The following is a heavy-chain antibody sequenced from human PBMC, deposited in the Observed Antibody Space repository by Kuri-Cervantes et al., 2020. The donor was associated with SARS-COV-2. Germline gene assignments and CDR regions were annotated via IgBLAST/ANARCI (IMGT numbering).Heavy chain of an antibody. CDR3: ARAVYNSGFFDF. D-gene: IGHD2-8*01. J-gene: IGHJ4*02. CDR1: GFTFSTFG. CDR2: LWEDGSNE. V-gene: IGHV3-33*08. Sequence: GGSLRPSCAASGFTFSTFGMHWVRQAPGKGPAWVAGLWEDGSNEKYADSVKGRFSISRDNSKKMLYLQMNSLRDEDTAVYYCARAVYNSGFFDFWGQGTLVTVSS.